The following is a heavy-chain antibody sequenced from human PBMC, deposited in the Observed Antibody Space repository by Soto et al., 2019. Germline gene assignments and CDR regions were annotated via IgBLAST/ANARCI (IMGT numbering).Heavy chain of an antibody. J-gene: IGHJ4*02. V-gene: IGHV3-33*01. CDR2: IWYDGSNK. D-gene: IGHD6-13*01. CDR1: GFTFSSYG. CDR3: AREEQQLAFDY. Sequence: GGSLRLSCAASGFTFSSYGMHWVRQAPGKGLEWVAVIWYDGSNKYYADSVKGRFTISRDNSKNTLYLQMNSLRAEDTAVYYCAREEQQLAFDYWGQGTLVTVSS.